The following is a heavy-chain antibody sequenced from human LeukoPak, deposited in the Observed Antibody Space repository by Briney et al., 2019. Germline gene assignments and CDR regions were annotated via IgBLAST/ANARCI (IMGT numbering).Heavy chain of an antibody. J-gene: IGHJ4*02. CDR2: ISGSRTTI. CDR1: GFTFSDYY. Sequence: GGSLRLSCAASGFTFSDYYMSWIRQAPGKGLEWVSYISGSRTTIYYADSVKGRFTISRDNAKNSLYLQMNSLRAEDTAVYYCARGGLSGYDFSYWGQGTLVTVSS. CDR3: ARGGLSGYDFSY. D-gene: IGHD5-12*01. V-gene: IGHV3-11*04.